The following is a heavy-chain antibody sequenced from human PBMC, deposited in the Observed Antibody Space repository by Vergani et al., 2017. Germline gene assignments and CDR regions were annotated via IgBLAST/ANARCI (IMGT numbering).Heavy chain of an antibody. V-gene: IGHV1-69*18. CDR3: ARALPTDYYDSSGDYPRYYYYYGMDV. CDR2: IIPIFGTA. Sequence: QVQLVQSGAEVKKPGSSVKVSCKASGGTFSSYAISWVRQAPGQGLEWMGRIIPIFGTANYAQKFQGRVTITADESTSTAYMELSSLRSADTAVYYCARALPTDYYDSSGDYPRYYYYYGMDVWGQGTTVTVSS. CDR1: GGTFSSYA. D-gene: IGHD3-22*01. J-gene: IGHJ6*02.